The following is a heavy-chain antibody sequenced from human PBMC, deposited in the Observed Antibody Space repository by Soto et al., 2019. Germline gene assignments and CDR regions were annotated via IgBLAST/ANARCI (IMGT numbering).Heavy chain of an antibody. CDR3: ARAGVVYYDFWSGYGDYYYYMDV. Sequence: ASVKVSCKASGYTFTSYAMNWVRQAPGQGLEWMGWINTNTGNPTYAQGFTGRFVFSLDTSVSTAYLQISSLKAEDTAVYYCARAGVVYYDFWSGYGDYYYYMDVWGKGTTVTVSS. CDR2: INTNTGNP. V-gene: IGHV7-4-1*02. D-gene: IGHD3-3*01. CDR1: GYTFTSYA. J-gene: IGHJ6*03.